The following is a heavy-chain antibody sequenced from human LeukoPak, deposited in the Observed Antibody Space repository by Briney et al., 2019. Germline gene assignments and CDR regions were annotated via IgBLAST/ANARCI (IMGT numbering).Heavy chain of an antibody. V-gene: IGHV1-46*01. CDR1: GYTFTSYY. CDR3: AKDLRWDHPGFDP. CDR2: INPGGGST. D-gene: IGHD4-23*01. Sequence: ASVKVSCKASGYTFTSYYIHWVRQAPGQGLEWMGIINPGGGSTSYAQKFQDRVTMTRDTSTSTVYMELSSLRSEDMAGYYCAKDLRWDHPGFDPWGQGTLVIVSS. J-gene: IGHJ5*02.